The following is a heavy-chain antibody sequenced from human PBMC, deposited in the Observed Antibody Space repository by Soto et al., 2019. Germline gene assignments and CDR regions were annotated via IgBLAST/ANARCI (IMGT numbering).Heavy chain of an antibody. CDR1: GFPFDDYA. V-gene: IGHV3-9*01. CDR3: VKETGNYYDSSGYYFDY. J-gene: IGHJ4*02. Sequence: GGSLRLSCAASGFPFDDYAMHWVRQAPGKGLEWVSGIHWNSGGMGYADSVKGRFTVSRDNAKNSLYLQMNSLRLEDTALYYCVKETGNYYDSSGYYFDYWGQGTLVTVSS. D-gene: IGHD3-22*01. CDR2: IHWNSGGM.